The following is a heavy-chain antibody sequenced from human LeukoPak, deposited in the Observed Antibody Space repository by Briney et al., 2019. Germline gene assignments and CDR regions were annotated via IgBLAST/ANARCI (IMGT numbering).Heavy chain of an antibody. V-gene: IGHV4-34*01. CDR3: ARGPRYYGSGSYYKGASFDY. CDR1: GGSFSGYY. CDR2: INHSGST. J-gene: IGHJ4*02. D-gene: IGHD3-10*01. Sequence: SETLSLTCAVYGGSFSGYYWSWIRQPPGKGLEWIGEINHSGSTNYNPSLKSRVTISVDTSKNQFSLKLSSVPAADTAVYYCARGPRYYGSGSYYKGASFDYWGQGTLVTVSS.